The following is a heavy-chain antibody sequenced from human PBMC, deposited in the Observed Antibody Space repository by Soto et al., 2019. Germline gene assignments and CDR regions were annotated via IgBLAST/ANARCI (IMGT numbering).Heavy chain of an antibody. J-gene: IGHJ4*02. CDR2: IYYSGST. V-gene: IGHV4-39*01. D-gene: IGHD2-15*01. CDR3: AGFVVPASRNSDFDY. Sequence: TSETLSLTCTVSGISVSTSDYYWGWVRQPPGKGLDWIGNIYYSGSTFYNPSLRSRVTISVDTSKNQFSLKLNSVTAADTAVYFCAGFVVPASRNSDFDYWGQGTLVTVSS. CDR1: GISVSTSDYY.